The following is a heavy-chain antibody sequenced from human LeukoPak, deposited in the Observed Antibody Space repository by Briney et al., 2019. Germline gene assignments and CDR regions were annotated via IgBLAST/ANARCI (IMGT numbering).Heavy chain of an antibody. CDR1: GFAFSSYW. CDR3: ARYCGGDCYGMDV. Sequence: GGSLRLSCAASGFAFSSYWLSWVRQAPGKGLEWVANIKQDGSEKHYVDSMKGRFTISRDNAKNSLYPQMHSLRPEDTAVYYCARYCGGDCYGMDVWGQGTTVTVSS. J-gene: IGHJ6*02. D-gene: IGHD2-21*01. V-gene: IGHV3-7*01. CDR2: IKQDGSEK.